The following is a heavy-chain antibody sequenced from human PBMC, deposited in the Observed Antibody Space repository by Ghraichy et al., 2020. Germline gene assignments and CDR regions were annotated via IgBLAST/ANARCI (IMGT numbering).Heavy chain of an antibody. J-gene: IGHJ6*02. CDR1: GIAFGSYS. V-gene: IGHV3-21*01. Sequence: GESLNISCAASGIAFGSYSMNWVRQAPGKGLEWVSSISGSSDYIYYIDSVKGRFTISRDNAKESLYLQMDSLRVEDTAVYYCARDAVGGYDYVSDADYGPYTYYGMDVWGQGTTVIVSS. CDR2: ISGSSDYI. CDR3: ARDAVGGYDYVSDADYGPYTYYGMDV. D-gene: IGHD5-12*01.